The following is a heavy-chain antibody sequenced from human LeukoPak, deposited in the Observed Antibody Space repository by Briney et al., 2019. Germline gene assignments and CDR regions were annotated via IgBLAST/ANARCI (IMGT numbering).Heavy chain of an antibody. CDR1: GGSVSSYY. D-gene: IGHD3-16*01. J-gene: IGHJ4*02. CDR2: IYYSGST. Sequence: SETLSLTCTVSGGSVSSYYWSWIRQPPGKGLEWIGYIYYSGSTNYNPSLKSRVTISVDTSKNQFSLKLSSVAAADTAVYYCARWTWGNFDYWGQGTLVTVSS. V-gene: IGHV4-59*02. CDR3: ARWTWGNFDY.